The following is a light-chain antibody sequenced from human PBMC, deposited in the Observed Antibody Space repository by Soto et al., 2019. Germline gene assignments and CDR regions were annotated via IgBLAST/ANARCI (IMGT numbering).Light chain of an antibody. Sequence: ALTQPASVSGSPGQSITLPCTGTKDDVGTYDYVSWYQHHPGKAPKLIMYEFSHRPSGVSDRFSGSQSGYTASLTISGLQSEDGADYYCSSFTTRHTWVFGGGTKLTVL. CDR1: KDDVGTYDY. CDR3: SSFTTRHTWV. CDR2: EFS. V-gene: IGLV2-14*01. J-gene: IGLJ3*02.